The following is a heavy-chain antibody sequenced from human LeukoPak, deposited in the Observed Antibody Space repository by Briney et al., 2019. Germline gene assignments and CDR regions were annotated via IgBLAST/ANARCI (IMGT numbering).Heavy chain of an antibody. Sequence: ASVKVSCKASGYTFTSYAMHWVRQAPGQRLEWMGWINAGNGNTKYSQKFQGRVTITRDTSASTAYMELSSLRSEDTAVYYCAREGDSSSWYVLYYGMDVWGKGTTVTVSS. CDR3: AREGDSSSWYVLYYGMDV. CDR1: GYTFTSYA. D-gene: IGHD6-13*01. V-gene: IGHV1-3*01. J-gene: IGHJ6*04. CDR2: INAGNGNT.